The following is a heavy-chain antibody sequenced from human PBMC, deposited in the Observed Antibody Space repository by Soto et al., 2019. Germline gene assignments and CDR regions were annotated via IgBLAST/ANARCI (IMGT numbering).Heavy chain of an antibody. Sequence: QVQLVQSGAEVKNPGASVKVSCKASGYTFSSNGVSWMRQAPGQGLEWMGWISTFNGNAHYAQKFQGRVTMTTDTSTNTHYMELTSLSSDDTAVYYCARLHGYSSGWYDYWGQGTLVTVSS. J-gene: IGHJ4*02. V-gene: IGHV1-18*04. CDR3: ARLHGYSSGWYDY. CDR1: GYTFSSNG. CDR2: ISTFNGNA. D-gene: IGHD6-19*01.